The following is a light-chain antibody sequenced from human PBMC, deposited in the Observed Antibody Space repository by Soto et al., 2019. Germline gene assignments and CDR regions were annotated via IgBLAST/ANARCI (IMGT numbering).Light chain of an antibody. J-gene: IGLJ1*01. CDR2: EVS. V-gene: IGLV2-14*01. Sequence: QSALTQPASVSGSPGQSITISCTGTSNDVGSYDFVSWYQQHPDKAPRLMIYEVSNRPSGVSDRFSGSKSGNTASLTISGLQAEDEADYYCISFTNSHIYVFGTGTRSP. CDR1: SNDVGSYDF. CDR3: ISFTNSHIYV.